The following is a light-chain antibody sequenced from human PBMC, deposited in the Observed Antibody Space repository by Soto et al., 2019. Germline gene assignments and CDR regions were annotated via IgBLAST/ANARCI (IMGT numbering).Light chain of an antibody. CDR1: SSDVGGYNY. V-gene: IGLV2-14*01. CDR2: KVS. CDR3: SSYTSSSTLYV. Sequence: QSALTQPASVSGSPGQSITISCTGTSSDVGGYNYVSWYQQHPGKAPKLMIYKVSNRPSGVSNRFSGSKSGNTASLTISGLQAEDEADYYCSSYTSSSTLYVFGTGTKVTVL. J-gene: IGLJ1*01.